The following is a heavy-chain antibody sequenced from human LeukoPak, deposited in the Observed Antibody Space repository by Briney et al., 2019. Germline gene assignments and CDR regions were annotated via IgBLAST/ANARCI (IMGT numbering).Heavy chain of an antibody. CDR1: GYTFTGYY. V-gene: IGHV1-2*02. D-gene: IGHD6-13*01. CDR3: APSAAEFYFDY. Sequence: ASVKVSCKASGYTFTGYYMHWVRQAPGQELEWMGWLSPNSGDTKFAQKFQGRVTMTRDTSISTAYMELSWLRSDDTAVYYCAPSAAEFYFDYWGQGTLVTVSS. CDR2: LSPNSGDT. J-gene: IGHJ4*02.